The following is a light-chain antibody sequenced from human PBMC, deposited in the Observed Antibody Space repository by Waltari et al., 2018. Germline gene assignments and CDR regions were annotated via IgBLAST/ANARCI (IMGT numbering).Light chain of an antibody. CDR2: GAS. CDR3: QQYDGSVVT. V-gene: IGKV3-20*01. J-gene: IGKJ4*01. CDR1: QTITGSW. Sequence: CKASQTITGSWLTWYHQNPGQGPRLLIYGASNRAPGIPDRFSGSGSGTDFTLTISRLEPEDSAVYYCQQYDGSVVTFGGGTKVEIK.